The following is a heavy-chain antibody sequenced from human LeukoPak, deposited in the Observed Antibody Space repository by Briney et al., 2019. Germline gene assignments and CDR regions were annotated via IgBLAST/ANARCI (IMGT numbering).Heavy chain of an antibody. CDR3: ARGHEKRQYYDYVWGSYRYGNYHFDY. CDR1: GYTFTSYD. CDR2: MNPNSGNT. V-gene: IGHV1-8*01. D-gene: IGHD3-16*02. Sequence: ASVKVSCKASGYTFTSYDINWVRQATGQGLEWMGWMNPNSGNTGYAQKFQGRVTMTRNTSISTAYMELSSLRSEDTAVYYCARGHEKRQYYDYVWGSYRYGNYHFDYWGQGTLVTVSS. J-gene: IGHJ4*02.